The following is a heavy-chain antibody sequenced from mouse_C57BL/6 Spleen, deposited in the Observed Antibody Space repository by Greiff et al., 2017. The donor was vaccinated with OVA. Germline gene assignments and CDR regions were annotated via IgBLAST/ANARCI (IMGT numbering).Heavy chain of an antibody. Sequence: QVQLQQPGAELVRPGSSVKLSCKASGYTFTSYWMHWVKQRPIQGLEWIGNIDPSDSETHYNQKFKDKATLTVDKSSSTAYMQLSSLTSEDSAVYYGARGITTVPLAYWGQGTLVTVSA. CDR2: IDPSDSET. D-gene: IGHD1-1*01. CDR1: GYTFTSYW. V-gene: IGHV1-52*01. J-gene: IGHJ3*01. CDR3: ARGITTVPLAY.